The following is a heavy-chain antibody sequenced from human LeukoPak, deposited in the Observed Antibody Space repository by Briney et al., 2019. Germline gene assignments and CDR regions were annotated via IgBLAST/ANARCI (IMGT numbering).Heavy chain of an antibody. CDR3: GTTEHDSGDH. CDR2: IYYSGST. J-gene: IGHJ5*02. V-gene: IGHV4-39*07. Sequence: PSETLSLTCTVSGGSISSSSYYWGWIRQPPGKGLEWIGSIYYSGSTYYNPSLKSRVTISVDKSKNQFSLTLSSVTAADTAVYFCGTTEHDSGDHWGQGTLVTVSS. CDR1: GGSISSSSYY. D-gene: IGHD6-25*01.